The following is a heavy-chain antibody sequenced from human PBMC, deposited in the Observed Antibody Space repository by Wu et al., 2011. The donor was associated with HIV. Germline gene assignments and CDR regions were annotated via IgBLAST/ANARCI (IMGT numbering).Heavy chain of an antibody. CDR2: IIPMFNTA. V-gene: IGHV1-69*14. D-gene: IGHD4-11*01. J-gene: IGHJ3*01. Sequence: QVQVVQSGAEVKKPGSSVKVSCKASGGSFSSYAVSWVRLAPGQGLEWMGRIIPMFNTANYAQNFQSRLTLTADKSTSTAYMELSSLRSEDTAVYYCARDLHHYSNYPQSFDFWGQGTMVTVSS. CDR3: ARDLHHYSNYPQSFDF. CDR1: GGSFSSYA.